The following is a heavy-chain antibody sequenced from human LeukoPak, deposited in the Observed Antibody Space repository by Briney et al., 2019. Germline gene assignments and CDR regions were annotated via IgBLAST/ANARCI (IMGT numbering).Heavy chain of an antibody. D-gene: IGHD3-3*01. J-gene: IGHJ6*02. CDR1: GFTVSSNY. CDR2: IYSGGST. V-gene: IGHV3-66*02. Sequence: HSGGSLRLSCAASGFTVSSNYMSWVRQAPGKGLEWVSAIYSGGSTYYADSVKGRFTISRNNSKNTLYLQMNSLRAEDTAVYYCARDRAYYDFWSGYYIPNYYYYGMDVWGQGTTVTVSS. CDR3: ARDRAYYDFWSGYYIPNYYYYGMDV.